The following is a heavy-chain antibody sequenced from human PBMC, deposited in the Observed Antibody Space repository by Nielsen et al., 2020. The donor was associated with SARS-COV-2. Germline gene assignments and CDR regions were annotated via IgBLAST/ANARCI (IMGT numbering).Heavy chain of an antibody. CDR1: GFTFSSYG. J-gene: IGHJ4*02. CDR2: ISYDGSNK. V-gene: IGHV3-30*18. D-gene: IGHD1-26*01. CDR3: AKGLSGSYCEAFDY. Sequence: GGSLRLSCAASGFTFSSYGMHWVRQAPGKGLEWVAVISYDGSNKYYADSVKGRFTISRDNSKNTLYLQMNSLRAEDTAVYYCAKGLSGSYCEAFDYWGQGTLVTVSS.